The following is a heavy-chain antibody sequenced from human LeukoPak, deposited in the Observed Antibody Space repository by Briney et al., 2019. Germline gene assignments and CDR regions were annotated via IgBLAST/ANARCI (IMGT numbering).Heavy chain of an antibody. CDR3: ARGRSGDSYGFDY. CDR2: IYAGDSDT. Sequence: GESLKISCKGSGYFFTSYWIGWVRQMPGKGLEWMGIIYAGDSDTRNSPSFQGQVTISADKSISTAYLQWSSLKASDTAIYYCARGRSGDSYGFDYWGQGTLVTVSS. V-gene: IGHV5-51*01. D-gene: IGHD5-18*01. CDR1: GYFFTSYW. J-gene: IGHJ4*02.